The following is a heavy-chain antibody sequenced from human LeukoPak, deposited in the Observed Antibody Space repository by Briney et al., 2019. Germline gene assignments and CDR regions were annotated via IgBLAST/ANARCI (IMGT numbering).Heavy chain of an antibody. CDR3: ARSSGWYSYYFDY. Sequence: SETLSLTCPVYARSLTAYYWSWIRQPPGKGLEWNGETHHSGTTNNNPSPKRQVPISEKTSKNQFSLKLSSVTAADAAVYYCARSSGWYSYYFDYWGQGTLVTVSS. CDR1: ARSLTAYY. V-gene: IGHV4-34*01. D-gene: IGHD6-19*01. J-gene: IGHJ4*02. CDR2: THHSGTT.